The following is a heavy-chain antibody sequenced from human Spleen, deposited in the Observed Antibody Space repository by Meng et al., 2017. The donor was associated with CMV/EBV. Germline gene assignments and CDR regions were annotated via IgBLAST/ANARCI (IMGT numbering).Heavy chain of an antibody. CDR2: LYYSGST. D-gene: IGHD5-12*01. Sequence: LRLSCTVSGGSISSGDYYWSWIRQPPGKGLEWIGYLYYSGSTYYNPSLNSRVTISVDTSKNQFSLKLSSVTAADTAVYYCARVGAIVATNISGMDVWGQGTTVTVSS. V-gene: IGHV4-30-4*08. CDR1: GGSISSGDYY. J-gene: IGHJ6*02. CDR3: ARVGAIVATNISGMDV.